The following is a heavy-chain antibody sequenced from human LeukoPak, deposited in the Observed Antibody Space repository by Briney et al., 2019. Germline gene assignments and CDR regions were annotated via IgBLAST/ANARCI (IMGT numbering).Heavy chain of an antibody. CDR1: GFIFKNW. D-gene: IGHD5-18*01. CDR3: AREVDTAMVYYYYGMDV. J-gene: IGHJ6*02. Sequence: PGGSLRLSCAASGFIFKNWMNWVRQVPGKGLECLANIKEDGSETYYADSVKGRFTISRDNSKNTLYLQMNSLRAEDTAVYYCAREVDTAMVYYYYGMDVWGQGTTVTVSS. CDR2: IKEDGSET. V-gene: IGHV3-7*01.